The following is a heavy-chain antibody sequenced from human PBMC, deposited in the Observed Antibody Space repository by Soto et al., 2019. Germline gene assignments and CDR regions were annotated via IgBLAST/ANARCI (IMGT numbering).Heavy chain of an antibody. Sequence: SETLSLTCTVSGGSISSYYWSWIRQPPGKGLEWIGYIYYSGSTNYNPSLKSRVTISVDTSKNQFSLKLSSVTAADTAVYYCARWYSGSRNNWFDPWGQGTLVTVSS. CDR2: IYYSGST. V-gene: IGHV4-59*01. J-gene: IGHJ5*02. CDR3: ARWYSGSRNNWFDP. D-gene: IGHD1-26*01. CDR1: GGSISSYY.